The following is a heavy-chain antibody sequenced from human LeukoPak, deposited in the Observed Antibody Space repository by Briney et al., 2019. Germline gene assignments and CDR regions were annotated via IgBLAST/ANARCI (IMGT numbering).Heavy chain of an antibody. V-gene: IGHV3-48*01. J-gene: IGHJ6*02. CDR3: AKDLAVVPAAIPPHYYYYGMDV. CDR1: GFTFSSYS. Sequence: GGSLRLSCAASGFTFSSYSMNWVRQAPGKGLEWVSYISSSSSTIYYADSVKGRFTISRDNAKNSLYLQMNSLRAEDTALYYCAKDLAVVPAAIPPHYYYYGMDVWGQGTTVTVSS. CDR2: ISSSSSTI. D-gene: IGHD2-2*02.